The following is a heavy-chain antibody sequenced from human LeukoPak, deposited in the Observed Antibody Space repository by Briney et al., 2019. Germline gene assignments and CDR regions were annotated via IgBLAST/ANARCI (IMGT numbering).Heavy chain of an antibody. D-gene: IGHD6-6*01. CDR1: GFTFSSYS. CDR2: ISSSTNYI. V-gene: IGHV3-21*01. J-gene: IGHJ3*02. CDR3: AREEYSSSSGSFDI. Sequence: GGSLRLSCAASGFTFSSYSVNWVRQAPGKGLEWVSSISSSTNYIYYADSVKGRFTISRDNAKNSLYLQMNSLRAEDTAVYYCAREEYSSSSGSFDIWGQGTMVTVSS.